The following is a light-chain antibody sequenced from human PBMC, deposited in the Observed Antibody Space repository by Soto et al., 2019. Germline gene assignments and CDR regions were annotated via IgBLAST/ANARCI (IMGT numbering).Light chain of an antibody. CDR2: GAS. V-gene: IGKV3-20*01. CDR3: QQYGSSGT. CDR1: QSVNNY. J-gene: IGKJ1*01. Sequence: EIVLTQSPATLSLSPGERATLSCRASQSVNNYLAWYQQKPGQAPRLLIYGASNRATGIPDRFSGSGSGTDFTLTISRLEPEDFAVYYCQQYGSSGTFGQGNKVDIK.